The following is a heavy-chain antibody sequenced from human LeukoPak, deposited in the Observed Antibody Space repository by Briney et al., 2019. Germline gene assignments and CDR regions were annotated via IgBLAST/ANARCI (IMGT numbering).Heavy chain of an antibody. V-gene: IGHV4-30-2*01. D-gene: IGHD2-15*01. Sequence: SETLSLTCAVSGGSISSGGYSWSWIRQPPGKGLEWIGYIYHSGSTYYNPSLKSRVTISVDRSKNQFSLKLSSVTAADTAVYYCARVVGYCSGGSCPHFDYWGQGTLVTVSS. CDR2: IYHSGST. CDR3: ARVVGYCSGGSCPHFDY. CDR1: GGSISSGGYS. J-gene: IGHJ4*02.